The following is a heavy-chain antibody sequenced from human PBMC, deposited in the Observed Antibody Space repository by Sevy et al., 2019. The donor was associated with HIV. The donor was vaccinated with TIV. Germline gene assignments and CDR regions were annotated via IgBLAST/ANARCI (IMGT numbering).Heavy chain of an antibody. CDR1: GGSISSHY. V-gene: IGHV4-59*11. CDR2: IYYIGRT. CDR3: ARVDMIDYDDNGRKWFDP. Sequence: SETLSLTCTISGGSISSHYWSWIRQPPGKGLEYIGYIYYIGRTNYNPSLKSRVTISVDTSKNLFSLKLSSVTAADTAVYYCARVDMIDYDDNGRKWFDPWGQGTLVTVSS. D-gene: IGHD3-22*01. J-gene: IGHJ5*02.